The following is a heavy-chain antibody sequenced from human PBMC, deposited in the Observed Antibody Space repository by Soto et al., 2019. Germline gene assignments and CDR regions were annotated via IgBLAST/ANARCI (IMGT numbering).Heavy chain of an antibody. V-gene: IGHV6-1*01. Sequence: PSQTLSLTCAISGDSVSSNSAAWNWIRQSPSRGLEWLGRAYYRSKWYNDYAVSVKSRITINPDTSKNQFSLQLNSVTPEDTAVYYCARDHIVVVPAAIIYYYGMDVWGQGTTVTV. J-gene: IGHJ6*02. CDR3: ARDHIVVVPAAIIYYYGMDV. CDR1: GDSVSSNSAA. D-gene: IGHD2-2*01. CDR2: AYYRSKWYN.